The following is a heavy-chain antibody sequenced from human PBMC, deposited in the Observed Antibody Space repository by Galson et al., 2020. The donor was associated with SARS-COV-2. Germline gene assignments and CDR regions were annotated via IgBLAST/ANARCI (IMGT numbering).Heavy chain of an antibody. D-gene: IGHD6-19*01. CDR2: IYYSGST. V-gene: IGHV4-39*01. CDR1: GCSISSSSYY. J-gene: IGHJ6*02. Sequence: ETSETLSLTCSVSGCSISSSSYYWGWIRQPPGKGLGWIGSIYYSGSTYYNPSLKSRVTRSVNTSKNQFSLKLSSVTAADTAVYYCARQVPRASSGWSGFPGGMDVWGQGTTVTVSS. CDR3: ARQVPRASSGWSGFPGGMDV.